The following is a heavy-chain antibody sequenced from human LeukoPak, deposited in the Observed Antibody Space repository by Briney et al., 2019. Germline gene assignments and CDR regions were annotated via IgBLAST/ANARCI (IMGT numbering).Heavy chain of an antibody. CDR1: GFTFSSYG. V-gene: IGHV3-30*18. Sequence: GGSLRLSCAASGFTFSSYGMHWVRQAPGKGLEWVAVISYDRSNKYYADSVKGRFTISRDNSKNTLYLQMNSLRAEDTALYYCAKGSWQQLATDSWGQGTLVTVSS. CDR3: AKGSWQQLATDS. CDR2: ISYDRSNK. J-gene: IGHJ5*01. D-gene: IGHD6-13*01.